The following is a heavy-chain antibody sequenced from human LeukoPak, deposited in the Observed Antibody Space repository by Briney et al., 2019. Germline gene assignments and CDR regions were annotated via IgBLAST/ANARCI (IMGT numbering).Heavy chain of an antibody. Sequence: GGSLRLSCAASGFTFSSYGMHWVRQAPGKGLEWVAFIRYDGSNKYYADSVKGRFTISRDNSKNTLYLQMDSLRAEDTAVYYCANAHDIWSGYCDYWRQGTLVTVSS. CDR1: GFTFSSYG. CDR2: IRYDGSNK. J-gene: IGHJ4*02. CDR3: ANAHDIWSGYCDY. V-gene: IGHV3-30*02. D-gene: IGHD3-3*01.